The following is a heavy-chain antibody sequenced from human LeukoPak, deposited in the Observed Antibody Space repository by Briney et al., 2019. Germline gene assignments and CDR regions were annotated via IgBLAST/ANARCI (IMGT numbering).Heavy chain of an antibody. Sequence: PGGSLRLSCAASGFTFSSYAMHWVRQAPGKGLEWGAVISYDGSNKYYADSVKGRFTISRDNSKSTLCLQMNSLRAEDTAVYYCAKQLGYCSDGSCYFPYWGQGTLVTVSS. CDR1: GFTFSSYA. J-gene: IGHJ4*02. CDR3: AKQLGYCSDGSCYFPY. D-gene: IGHD2-15*01. CDR2: ISYDGSNK. V-gene: IGHV3-30-3*02.